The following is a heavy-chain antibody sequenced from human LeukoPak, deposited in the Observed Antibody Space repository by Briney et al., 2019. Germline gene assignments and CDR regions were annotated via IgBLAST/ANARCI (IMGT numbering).Heavy chain of an antibody. Sequence: PSETLSLTCTVSGYSISSGYYWGWIRQPPGKGLEWIGSIYHSGSTYYNPSLKSRVTISVDTSKNQFSLKLSSVTAADTAVYYCARATPKRLVVVAATPYYFDYWGQGTLVTVSS. CDR3: ARATPKRLVVVAATPYYFDY. V-gene: IGHV4-38-2*02. D-gene: IGHD2-15*01. CDR1: GYSISSGYY. CDR2: IYHSGST. J-gene: IGHJ4*02.